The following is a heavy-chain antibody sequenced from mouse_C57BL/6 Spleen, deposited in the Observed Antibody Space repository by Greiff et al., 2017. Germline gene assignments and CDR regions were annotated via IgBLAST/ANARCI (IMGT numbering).Heavy chain of an antibody. V-gene: IGHV14-2*01. CDR2: IDPEDGET. Sequence: EVQLQQSGAELVKPGASVKLSCTASGFNINDYYMHWVKQSPEQGLEWIGRIDPEDGETKYAPKFQGQATITADTSSNTAYLQLSSLTSEDTAVYYCARYPNWDGYFDVWGTGTTVTVSS. D-gene: IGHD4-1*01. CDR1: GFNINDYY. J-gene: IGHJ1*03. CDR3: ARYPNWDGYFDV.